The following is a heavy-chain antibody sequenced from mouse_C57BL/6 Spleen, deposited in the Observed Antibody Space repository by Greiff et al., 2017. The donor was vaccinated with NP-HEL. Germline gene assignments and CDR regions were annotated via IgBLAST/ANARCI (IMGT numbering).Heavy chain of an antibody. Sequence: QVQLQQPGAELVKPGASVKLSCKASGYTFTSYWMHWVKQRPGQGLEWIGMIHPNSGSTNYNEKFKSKATLTVDKSSSTAYMQLSSLTSEDYAVYYCASGNYVAWFAYWGQRTLVTVSA. D-gene: IGHD2-1*01. CDR3: ASGNYVAWFAY. CDR1: GYTFTSYW. V-gene: IGHV1-64*01. CDR2: IHPNSGST. J-gene: IGHJ3*01.